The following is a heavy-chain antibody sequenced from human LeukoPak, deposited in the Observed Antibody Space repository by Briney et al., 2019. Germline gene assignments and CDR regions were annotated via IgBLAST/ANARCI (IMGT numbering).Heavy chain of an antibody. Sequence: GGSLRLSCAASGFTFSSYGMHWVRQAPGTGLEWVAVISYDGSNKYYADSVKGRFTISRDNPKNTVYLQMNSLRAEDTAVYYCAKELVGSGYADWGQGTLVTVSS. D-gene: IGHD5-12*01. CDR1: GFTFSSYG. J-gene: IGHJ4*02. CDR3: AKELVGSGYAD. V-gene: IGHV3-30*18. CDR2: ISYDGSNK.